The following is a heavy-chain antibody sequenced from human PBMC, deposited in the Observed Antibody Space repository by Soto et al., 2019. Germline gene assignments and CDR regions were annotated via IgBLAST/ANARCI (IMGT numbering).Heavy chain of an antibody. CDR3: ASFDWSFSGG. CDR2: IKDSGDDT. V-gene: IGHV3-23*01. D-gene: IGHD3-9*01. Sequence: EVQLLESGGGLVQPWGSLRLSCAGSGFSFSRYAMSWARQAPGKGLEWVSGIKDSGDDTDDADSAKGRFTVSRDNSKNILYLQVNRVRGEDTAVYYCASFDWSFSGGWGQGTTVTGSS. J-gene: IGHJ6*02. CDR1: GFSFSRYA.